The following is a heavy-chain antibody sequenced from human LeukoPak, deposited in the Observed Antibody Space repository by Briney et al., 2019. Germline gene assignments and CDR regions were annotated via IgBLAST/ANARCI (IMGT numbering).Heavy chain of an antibody. CDR3: ARSAR. J-gene: IGHJ4*02. V-gene: IGHV3-7*01. CDR2: INHDGSAQ. CDR1: GFTSGTSW. Sequence: GVSLRLSCAASGFTSGTSWMSWVRQAPGKGLEWVANINHDGSAQYYVDSVKGRFTISRDNAKSSLYLQMNSLRAEDTAVYYCARSARWGQGTLVTVSS.